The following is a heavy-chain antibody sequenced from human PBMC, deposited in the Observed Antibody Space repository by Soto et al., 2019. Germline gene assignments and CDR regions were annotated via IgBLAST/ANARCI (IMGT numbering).Heavy chain of an antibody. D-gene: IGHD4-4*01. J-gene: IGHJ3*02. CDR1: GGTFSSYA. Sequence: SVKVSCKASGGTFSSYAISWLRQAPGQGLEWMGGIIPIFGTANYAQKFQGRVTITADESTSTAYMELSSLRSEDTAVYYCATSNPTYGGRVDDAFDIWGQGTMVTVSS. V-gene: IGHV1-69*13. CDR3: ATSNPTYGGRVDDAFDI. CDR2: IIPIFGTA.